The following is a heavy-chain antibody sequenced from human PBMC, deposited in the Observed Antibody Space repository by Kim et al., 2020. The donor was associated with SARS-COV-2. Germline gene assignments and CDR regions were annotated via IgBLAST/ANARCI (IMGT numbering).Heavy chain of an antibody. V-gene: IGHV4-61*01. CDR2: IYYSGST. D-gene: IGHD3-9*01. Sequence: SETLSLTCTVSGGSVSSGSYYWSWIRQPPGKGLEWIGYIYYSGSTNYNPSLKSRVTISVDTSKNQFSLKLSSVTAADTAVYYCARGLPPSDILTGYYPLDYWGQGTLVTVSS. CDR3: ARGLPPSDILTGYYPLDY. J-gene: IGHJ4*02. CDR1: GGSVSSGSYY.